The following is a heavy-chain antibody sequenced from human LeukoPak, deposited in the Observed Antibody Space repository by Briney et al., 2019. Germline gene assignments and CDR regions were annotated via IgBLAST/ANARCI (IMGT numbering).Heavy chain of an antibody. V-gene: IGHV3-30*02. D-gene: IGHD3-10*01. CDR2: IRYDGSNK. CDR1: GFTLNSYP. J-gene: IGHJ6*03. CDR3: ARVFGWYMDV. Sequence: GGSLTLSCPACGFTLNSYPMHWVRPAPGKGLEWVGYIRYDGSNKNYAGSVKGRFTISRDYSRDTLYLHMSSLRAEDTAVYYCARVFGWYMDVWGKGTTVTVSS.